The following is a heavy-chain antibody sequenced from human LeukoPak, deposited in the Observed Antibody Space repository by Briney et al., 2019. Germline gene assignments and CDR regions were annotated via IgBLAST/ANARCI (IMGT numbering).Heavy chain of an antibody. J-gene: IGHJ4*02. CDR3: ARGFGVVIAHFDY. CDR1: GGTFSTYV. CDR2: IIPNSGGT. V-gene: IGHV1-2*02. D-gene: IGHD3-3*01. Sequence: ASVKVSCKASGGTFSTYVISWVRQAPGQGLEWMGGIIPNSGGTNYAQKFQGRVTMTRDTSISTAYMELSRLRSDDTAVYYCARGFGVVIAHFDYWGQGTLVTVSS.